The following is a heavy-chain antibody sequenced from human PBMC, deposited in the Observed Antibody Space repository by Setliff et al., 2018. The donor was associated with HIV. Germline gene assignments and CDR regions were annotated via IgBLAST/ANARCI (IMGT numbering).Heavy chain of an antibody. CDR3: ASDISPDDGYNRLHYFDY. V-gene: IGHV4-34*01. D-gene: IGHD5-12*01. J-gene: IGHJ4*02. CDR1: GGSFNGYS. CDR2: VTHSGRT. Sequence: SETLSLTCAVYGGSFNGYSWTWIRQPPGKGLEWIGEVTHSGRTNYNPSLESRVTTSVDTSKKQFSLRLTSVTAADTAVYYCASDISPDDGYNRLHYFDYWGQGTLVTVSS.